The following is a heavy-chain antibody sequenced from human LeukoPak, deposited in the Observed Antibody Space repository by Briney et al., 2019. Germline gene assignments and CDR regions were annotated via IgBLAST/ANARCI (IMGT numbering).Heavy chain of an antibody. V-gene: IGHV3-21*01. J-gene: IGHJ5*02. Sequence: GGSLRLSCAASGFTFSSYSMNWVRQAPGKGLEWVSAISSSSDYIFYADSVQGRFTISRDNAKNSLYLQMNSLRAEDTAVYYCARDLGGVGGTYNWFDPWGQGTLVTVSS. D-gene: IGHD4-23*01. CDR2: ISSSSDYI. CDR3: ARDLGGVGGTYNWFDP. CDR1: GFTFSSYS.